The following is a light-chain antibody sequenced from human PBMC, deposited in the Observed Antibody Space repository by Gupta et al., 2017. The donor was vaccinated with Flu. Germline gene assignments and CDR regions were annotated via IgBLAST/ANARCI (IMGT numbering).Light chain of an antibody. Sequence: DVVMTQTPLSSPVTLGQPAYIPCRSSQSLDHSDGNTYLSWLPQKPGQPPRLLIYQISKRFSGVPDRFSGSGAGTEFTLKISRVEAEDVGVYYCMQDAQFPRTFGQGTKVEIK. V-gene: IGKV2-24*01. J-gene: IGKJ1*01. CDR1: QSLDHSDGNTY. CDR3: MQDAQFPRT. CDR2: QIS.